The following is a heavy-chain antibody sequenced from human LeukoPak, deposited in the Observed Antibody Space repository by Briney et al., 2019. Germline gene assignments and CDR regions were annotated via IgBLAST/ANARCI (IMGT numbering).Heavy chain of an antibody. V-gene: IGHV3-48*03. CDR3: ARGVQSGYYYYYYYMDV. CDR2: ISSSGSTI. CDR1: GFTFSSYE. Sequence: PGGSLRLSCAASGFTFSSYEMNWVRQAPGKGLEWVSYISSSGSTIYYADSVKGRFTISRDNAKNSLYLQMNSLGAEDTAVYYCARGVQSGYYYYYYYMDVWGKGTTVTISS. D-gene: IGHD5-12*01. J-gene: IGHJ6*03.